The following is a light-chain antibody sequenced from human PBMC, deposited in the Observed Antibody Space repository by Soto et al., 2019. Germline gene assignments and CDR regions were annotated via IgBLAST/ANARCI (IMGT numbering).Light chain of an antibody. CDR2: DAS. J-gene: IGKJ1*01. CDR3: QQYTSYSWT. CDR1: ETINNW. V-gene: IGKV1-5*01. Sequence: DIQVTQSPSTLSASVGYRVTITCRASETINNWLAWYQQKPGKAPKLLIYDASSLASGVPSRFSGSASGTDFFLTISSLQPDDFANYYCQQYTSYSWTFGQGTKVDIK.